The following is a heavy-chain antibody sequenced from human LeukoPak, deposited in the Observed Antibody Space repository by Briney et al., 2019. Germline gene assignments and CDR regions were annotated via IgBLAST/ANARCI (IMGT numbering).Heavy chain of an antibody. Sequence: SETLSLTCAVSGYSISSGYYWGWIRQPPGKGLEWTGSIYHSGSTYYNPSLKSRVTISVDTSKNQFSLKLSSVTAADTAVYYCASAKYNWNYVDYYYYYMDVWGKGTTVTVSS. D-gene: IGHD1-7*01. CDR2: IYHSGST. J-gene: IGHJ6*03. CDR1: GYSISSGYY. CDR3: ASAKYNWNYVDYYYYYMDV. V-gene: IGHV4-38-2*01.